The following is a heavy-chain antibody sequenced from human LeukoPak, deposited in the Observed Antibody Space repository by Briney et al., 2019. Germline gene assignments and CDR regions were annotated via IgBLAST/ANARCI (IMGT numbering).Heavy chain of an antibody. J-gene: IGHJ4*02. D-gene: IGHD6-19*01. CDR2: ISDDGVYT. Sequence: GGSLRLSCAASGFTFSNYALSWVRQVPGKGLEWVSAISDDGVYTYYADSVKGRFTISRDNSKNTLCLQINSLRAEHTAVYYCAKSTSGWYPDYWGQGTLVTVSS. V-gene: IGHV3-23*01. CDR1: GFTFSNYA. CDR3: AKSTSGWYPDY.